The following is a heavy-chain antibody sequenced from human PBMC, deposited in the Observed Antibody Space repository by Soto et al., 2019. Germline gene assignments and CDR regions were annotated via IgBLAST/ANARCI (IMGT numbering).Heavy chain of an antibody. CDR1: GGNLRNFN. J-gene: IGHJ3*01. CDR2: VSGSSSYI. CDR3: ARDLRGHYGP. V-gene: IGHV3-21*06. D-gene: IGHD4-17*01. Sequence: PKGAVRLTCEGSGGNLRNFNMIWVRQAPGKGLEWVSSVSGSSSYIYYADSVKGRFTVSRDNANNLVFLQMNGLRPEDTAMYYCARDLRGHYGPWGQGTMVTVSS.